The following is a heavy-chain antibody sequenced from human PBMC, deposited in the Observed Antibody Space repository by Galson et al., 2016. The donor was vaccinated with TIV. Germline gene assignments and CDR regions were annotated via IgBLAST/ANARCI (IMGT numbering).Heavy chain of an antibody. CDR3: ASARRWSEPLEY. Sequence: SVKVSCKASGYTFTTYYMHWVRQAPGQGPEWMGVFDPTIGGTSYAQRFQGGVTMTRDTSTTTVYMELSSLISEDTAVYYCASARRWSEPLEYWGQGTLVTVSS. CDR2: FDPTIGGT. CDR1: GYTFTTYY. V-gene: IGHV1-46*01. J-gene: IGHJ4*02. D-gene: IGHD2-15*01.